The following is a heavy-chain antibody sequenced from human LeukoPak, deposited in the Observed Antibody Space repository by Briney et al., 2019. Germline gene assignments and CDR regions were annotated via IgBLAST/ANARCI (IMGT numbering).Heavy chain of an antibody. CDR1: AGSFRGYY. V-gene: IGHV4-34*01. CDR2: INHSGST. Sequence: SETLSLTCAVYAGSFRGYYWSWIRQPPGKGLEWIGEINHSGSTNYNPSLKSRVTISVDTSKNQFSLKLSSVTAADTAVYYCARLFYGDYASHWGQGTLVTVSS. J-gene: IGHJ4*02. D-gene: IGHD4-17*01. CDR3: ARLFYGDYASH.